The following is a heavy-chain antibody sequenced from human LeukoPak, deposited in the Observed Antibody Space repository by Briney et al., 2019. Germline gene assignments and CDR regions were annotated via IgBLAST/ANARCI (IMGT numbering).Heavy chain of an antibody. Sequence: GGSLRLSCAASGFTVSSNYMSWVRQAPGKGLEWVSVIYSGGSTYYADSVKGRFTISRDNAKNSLYLQMNSLRADDTAVYYCARPPTVKTPDFDHWGQGTLVIVSS. CDR2: IYSGGST. D-gene: IGHD4-11*01. J-gene: IGHJ4*02. CDR1: GFTVSSNY. CDR3: ARPPTVKTPDFDH. V-gene: IGHV3-53*01.